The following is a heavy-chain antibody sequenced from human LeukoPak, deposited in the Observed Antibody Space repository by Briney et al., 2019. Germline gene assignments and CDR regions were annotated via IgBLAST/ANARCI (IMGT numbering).Heavy chain of an antibody. Sequence: ASVKVSCKASGYTFTGYYMHWVRQAPGQGLEWMGWINPNSGGTNYAQKFQGRVTMTRDTSISTAYMELSRLRSDDTAVYYCARENYYGSSGYINWFDPWGQGTLVTVSS. CDR3: ARENYYGSSGYINWFDP. CDR2: INPNSGGT. J-gene: IGHJ5*02. CDR1: GYTFTGYY. V-gene: IGHV1-2*02. D-gene: IGHD3-22*01.